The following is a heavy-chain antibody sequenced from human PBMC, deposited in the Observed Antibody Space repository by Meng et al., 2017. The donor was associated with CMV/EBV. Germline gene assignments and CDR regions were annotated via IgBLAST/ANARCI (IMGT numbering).Heavy chain of an antibody. CDR1: FSSYA. J-gene: IGHJ5*02. D-gene: IGHD2-2*01. CDR2: IIPIFGTA. Sequence: FSSYAISWVRQAPGQGLEWMGGIIPIFGTANYAQKSQGRVTITTDESTSTAYMELSSLRSEDTAVYYCARVGGYCSSTSCYLSNWFDPWGQGTLVTVSS. CDR3: ARVGGYCSSTSCYLSNWFDP. V-gene: IGHV1-69*05.